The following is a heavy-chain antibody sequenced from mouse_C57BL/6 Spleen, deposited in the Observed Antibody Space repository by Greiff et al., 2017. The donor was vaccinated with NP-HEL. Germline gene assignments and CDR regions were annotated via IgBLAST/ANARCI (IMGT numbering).Heavy chain of an antibody. CDR2: IHPNSGST. Sequence: QVQLKQSGAELVKPGASVKLSCKASGYTFTSYWMHWVKQRPGQGLEWIGMIHPNSGSTNYNEKFKSKATLTVDKSSSTAYMQLSSLTSEDSAVYYCARERDGYYVGWGQGTTLTVSS. D-gene: IGHD2-3*01. CDR3: ARERDGYYVG. CDR1: GYTFTSYW. V-gene: IGHV1-64*01. J-gene: IGHJ2*01.